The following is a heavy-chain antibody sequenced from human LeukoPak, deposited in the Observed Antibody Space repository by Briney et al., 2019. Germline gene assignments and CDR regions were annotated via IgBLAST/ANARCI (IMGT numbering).Heavy chain of an antibody. CDR2: ISGGGRST. Sequence: GGSLRLSCAASASTFSNDAIHWVRQAPGKGLEWVSTISGGGRSTDYADSVKGQFTISRDNSKNTLYLQMNSLRAEDTAVYYCARERYFDYWGQGTLVTVSS. J-gene: IGHJ4*02. V-gene: IGHV3-23*01. CDR1: ASTFSNDA. CDR3: ARERYFDY.